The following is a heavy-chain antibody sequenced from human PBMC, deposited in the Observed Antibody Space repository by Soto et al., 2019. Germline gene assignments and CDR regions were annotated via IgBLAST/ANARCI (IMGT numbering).Heavy chain of an antibody. CDR2: ISSTTNYI. CDR1: GFTYTRYS. CDR3: ARESEDLTSNFDY. Sequence: PGGSLRLSCAAAGFTYTRYSMNWVRQAPGKGLGWGSSISSTTNYIYYENSMNSRITIAGDNTKNSQYLEINRRRAEDTAVYYCARESEDLTSNFDYWGQGTLVTVSS. J-gene: IGHJ4*02. V-gene: IGHV3-21*06.